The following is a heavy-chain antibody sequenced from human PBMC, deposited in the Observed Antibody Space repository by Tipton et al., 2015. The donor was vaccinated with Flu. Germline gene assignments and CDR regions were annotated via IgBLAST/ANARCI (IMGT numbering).Heavy chain of an antibody. CDR3: ARERGPFPNWFDP. D-gene: IGHD3-10*01. V-gene: IGHV4-61*01. CDR2: IYYSGST. Sequence: TLSLTCTVSGGSVSSGSYYWSWIRQPPGKGLEWIGYIYYSGSTNYNPSLKSRVTISVDTSKNQFSLKLSSVTAADTAVYYCARERGPFPNWFDPWGQGTLVTVSS. CDR1: GGSVSSGSYY. J-gene: IGHJ5*02.